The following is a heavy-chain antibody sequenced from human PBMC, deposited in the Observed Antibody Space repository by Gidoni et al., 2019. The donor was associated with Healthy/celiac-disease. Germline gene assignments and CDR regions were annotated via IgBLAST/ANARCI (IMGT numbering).Heavy chain of an antibody. CDR2: IIPIFGTA. CDR3: ASAYYDILTGLDY. CDR1: GGTSSSYA. V-gene: IGHV1-69*01. J-gene: IGHJ4*02. D-gene: IGHD3-9*01. Sequence: QVQLVQSGAEVKKPGSSVMVSCKASGGTSSSYAISWVRQAPGQGLEWMGGIIPIFGTANYAQKSQGRVTITADESTSTAYMELSSLRSEDTAVYYCASAYYDILTGLDYWGQGTLVTVSS.